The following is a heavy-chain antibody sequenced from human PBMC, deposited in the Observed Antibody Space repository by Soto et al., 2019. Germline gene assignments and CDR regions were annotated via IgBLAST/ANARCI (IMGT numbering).Heavy chain of an antibody. V-gene: IGHV3-30*03. Sequence: PGGSLRLSCAASGFTFSSYGMHWVRQAPGKGLEWVAVISYDGSNKYYADSVKGRFTISRDNSKNTLYLQMNSLRAEDTAVYYCARDLGLLKSLFDYWGQGTLVTVSS. D-gene: IGHD3-16*01. CDR3: ARDLGLLKSLFDY. CDR1: GFTFSSYG. CDR2: ISYDGSNK. J-gene: IGHJ4*02.